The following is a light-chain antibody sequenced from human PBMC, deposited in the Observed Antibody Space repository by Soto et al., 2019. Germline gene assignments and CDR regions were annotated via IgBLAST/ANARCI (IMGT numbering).Light chain of an antibody. CDR2: GAS. V-gene: IGKV3-20*01. CDR3: QQYGSSPPLT. CDR1: QSVSSSF. J-gene: IGKJ4*01. Sequence: EFVLTQSPGTLSLSPGERATLSCRASQSVSSSFLAWYQQKPGQAPRILIYGASTRATGIPDRFSGSGSGTYFTLTISSLEPEDFAVYYCQQYGSSPPLTFGGGTNVEIK.